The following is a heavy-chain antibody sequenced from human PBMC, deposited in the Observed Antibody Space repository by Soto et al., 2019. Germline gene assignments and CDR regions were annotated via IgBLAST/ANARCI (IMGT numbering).Heavy chain of an antibody. J-gene: IGHJ4*02. CDR2: IRFDGSNI. D-gene: IGHD1-26*01. Sequence: PVGSLRLSCAASAVTCTGYGMHWVRQAPGKGLEWVAVIRFDGSNIYYADSVKGRFTISRDNARNMLYLQMNSLRAEDTAVYYCARDGVGSTAYFGYFDYWGLGTLVTVSS. V-gene: IGHV3-33*08. CDR3: ARDGVGSTAYFGYFDY. CDR1: AVTCTGYG.